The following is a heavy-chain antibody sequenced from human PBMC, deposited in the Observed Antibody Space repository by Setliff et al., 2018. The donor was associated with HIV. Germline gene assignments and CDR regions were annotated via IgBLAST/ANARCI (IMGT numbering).Heavy chain of an antibody. Sequence: GGSLRLSCAASGFTFSSYSMNWVRQAPGKGLEWVSSISSSSSYIYYADSVKGRFTISRDNAKNSLYLQMNSLRAEDTAVYYCASLIIVGIAVAGTDLPDYWGQGTLVTVS. CDR2: ISSSSSYI. V-gene: IGHV3-21*01. D-gene: IGHD6-19*01. CDR3: ASLIIVGIAVAGTDLPDY. J-gene: IGHJ4*02. CDR1: GFTFSSYS.